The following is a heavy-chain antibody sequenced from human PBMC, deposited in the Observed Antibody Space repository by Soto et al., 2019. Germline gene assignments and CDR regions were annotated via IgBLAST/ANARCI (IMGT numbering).Heavy chain of an antibody. D-gene: IGHD3-22*01. V-gene: IGHV1-2*04. Sequence: ASVKVSCKACGDTFTGYYMHWVRQAPGQGREWMGWINPNSGGTNYAQKFQGWVTMTRDTSISTAYMELSRLRSDDTAVYYCARDFWATYYYVSSGKTAPYGMDGWGQGTTVPVSS. CDR2: INPNSGGT. J-gene: IGHJ6*02. CDR3: ARDFWATYYYVSSGKTAPYGMDG. CDR1: GDTFTGYY.